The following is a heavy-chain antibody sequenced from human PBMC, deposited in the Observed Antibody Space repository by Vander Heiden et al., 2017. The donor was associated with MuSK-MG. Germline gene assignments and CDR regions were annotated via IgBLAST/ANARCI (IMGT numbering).Heavy chain of an antibody. CDR2: INPNSGGT. CDR1: GYTFTGYY. V-gene: IGHV1-2*02. D-gene: IGHD6-13*01. CDR3: ARCSVAAAGTGDFDY. Sequence: QVQLAQSGAEVKKPGASVKVSCKASGYTFTGYYMHWGRQAPGQGLEWMGWINPNSGGTNYAQKFQGRVTMTRDTSISTAYMELSRLRSDDTAVYYCARCSVAAAGTGDFDYWGQGTLVTVSS. J-gene: IGHJ4*02.